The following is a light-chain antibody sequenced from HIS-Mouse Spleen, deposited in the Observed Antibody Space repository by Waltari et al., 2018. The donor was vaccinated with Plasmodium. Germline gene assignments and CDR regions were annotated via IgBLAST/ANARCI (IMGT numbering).Light chain of an antibody. Sequence: QSVLTQPPSASGTPGQRVTISCSGSSSNIGSNTVNWDQQHPGTAPKLLIYSNNRRHSGVPDRSSGSKSGNSASLAISGHQSEDEADYYCAAWDDSLNGVVFGGGTKLTVL. V-gene: IGLV1-44*01. CDR1: SSNIGSNT. CDR2: SNN. CDR3: AAWDDSLNGVV. J-gene: IGLJ2*01.